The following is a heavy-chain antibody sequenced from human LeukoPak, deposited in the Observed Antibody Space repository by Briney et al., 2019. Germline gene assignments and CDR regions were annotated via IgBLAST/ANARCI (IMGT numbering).Heavy chain of an antibody. J-gene: IGHJ4*02. V-gene: IGHV3-30*18. CDR1: GFTFSSYG. Sequence: GRSLRLSCAASGFTFSSYGMHWVRQAPGKGLEGVAVISYDGSNKYYADSVKGRFTISRDNSKNTLYLQMNSLRAEDTAVYYCAKDSKYYDILTGYSHFDYWGQGTLVTVSS. CDR3: AKDSKYYDILTGYSHFDY. D-gene: IGHD3-9*01. CDR2: ISYDGSNK.